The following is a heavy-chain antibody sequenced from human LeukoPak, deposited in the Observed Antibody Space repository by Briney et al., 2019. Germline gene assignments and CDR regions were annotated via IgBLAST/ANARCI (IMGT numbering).Heavy chain of an antibody. CDR1: GFTFTNYR. J-gene: IGHJ3*02. CDR3: ARENGDYADAFDI. CDR2: ISSTSGYI. Sequence: GGCLRLSCAASGFTFTNYRMTWVRQAPGKGLEWDSSISSTSGYIFYADSVQGRFTISRDNAKISLYLQMNSLRAEDTAVYYCARENGDYADAFDIWGQGTMVTVSS. V-gene: IGHV3-21*01. D-gene: IGHD4-17*01.